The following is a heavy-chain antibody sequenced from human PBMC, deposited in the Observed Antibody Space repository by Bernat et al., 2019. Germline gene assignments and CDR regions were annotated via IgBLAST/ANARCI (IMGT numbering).Heavy chain of an antibody. J-gene: IGHJ4*02. V-gene: IGHV3-73*01. CDR3: TTPTATLDY. CDR1: GFTFSGSA. CDR2: IRSKANSNET. Sequence: EVQLVESGGGLVQPGGSLKLSCAASGFTFSGSAMHWVRKASGKGLEWVGSIRSKANSNETAYAASVKGRFTISRDDSKNTAYLQMNSLKTEDTAVYYCTTPTATLDYWGQGTLVTVSS. D-gene: IGHD1-1*01.